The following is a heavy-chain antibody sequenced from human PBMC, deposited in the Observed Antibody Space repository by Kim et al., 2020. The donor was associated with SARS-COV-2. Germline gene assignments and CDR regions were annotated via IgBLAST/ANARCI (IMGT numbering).Heavy chain of an antibody. D-gene: IGHD6-13*01. V-gene: IGHV4-59*08. CDR1: GGSISSYY. CDR3: ARFSSSWSYNWFDP. CDR2: IYYSGST. J-gene: IGHJ5*02. Sequence: SETLSLTCTVSGGSISSYYWSWIRQPPGKGLEWIGYIYYSGSTNSNPSLKSRVTISVDTSKNQFSLKLSSVTAADTAVYYCARFSSSWSYNWFDPWGQGTLVTVSS.